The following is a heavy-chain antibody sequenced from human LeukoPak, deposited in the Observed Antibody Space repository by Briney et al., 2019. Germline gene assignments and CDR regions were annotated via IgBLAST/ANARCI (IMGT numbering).Heavy chain of an antibody. V-gene: IGHV3-30-3*01. CDR1: GFTFSSYA. D-gene: IGHD2-15*01. J-gene: IGHJ4*02. Sequence: GRSLRLSCAASGFTFSSYAMHWVRQAPGKGLEWVAVISYDGSNKYYADSVKGRFTISRDNSKNTLYLQMNSLRAEDTAVYYCARHGPDIVVVVATFDYWGQGTLVTVSS. CDR3: ARHGPDIVVVVATFDY. CDR2: ISYDGSNK.